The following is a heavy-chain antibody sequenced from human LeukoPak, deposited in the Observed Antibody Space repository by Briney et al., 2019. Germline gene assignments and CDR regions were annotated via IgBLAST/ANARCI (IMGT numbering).Heavy chain of an antibody. V-gene: IGHV3-23*01. J-gene: IGHJ4*02. Sequence: TGGSLRPSCAASGFTITTYGVNWVRQAPGKGLEWVSGIGGGGTEYYADSVKGRFIISSDSSQNLVHLQMNSLTVEDTAVYYCARAQGALDYWDQRTLVTVSS. D-gene: IGHD1-26*01. CDR3: ARAQGALDY. CDR2: IGGGGTE. CDR1: GFTITTYG.